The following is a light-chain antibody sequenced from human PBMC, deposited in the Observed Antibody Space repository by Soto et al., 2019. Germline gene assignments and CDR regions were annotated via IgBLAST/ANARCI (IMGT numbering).Light chain of an antibody. CDR2: DVS. Sequence: QSALTQPASVSGSPGQSITISCTGTSSDVGGYNYVSWYQQHPGKAPKLMIYDVSNRPSGVSNRFSGSKSGNTASLTISGLQAEDEADYYCSSYTSSSLQVFGTGTKLTAL. J-gene: IGLJ1*01. CDR1: SSDVGGYNY. CDR3: SSYTSSSLQV. V-gene: IGLV2-14*01.